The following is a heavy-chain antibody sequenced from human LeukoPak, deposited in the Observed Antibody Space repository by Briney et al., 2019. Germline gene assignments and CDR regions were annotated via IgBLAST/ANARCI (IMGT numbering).Heavy chain of an antibody. CDR3: AREAARYYYDSSGYLY. Sequence: KTSETLSLTCTVSGGSISSGDYYWSWIRQPPGKGLEWIGYIYYSGSTYYNPSLKSRVTISVDTSKNQFSLKLSSVTAADTAVYYCAREAARYYYDSSGYLYWGQGTLVTVSS. CDR1: GGSISSGDYY. CDR2: IYYSGST. V-gene: IGHV4-30-4*01. J-gene: IGHJ4*02. D-gene: IGHD3-22*01.